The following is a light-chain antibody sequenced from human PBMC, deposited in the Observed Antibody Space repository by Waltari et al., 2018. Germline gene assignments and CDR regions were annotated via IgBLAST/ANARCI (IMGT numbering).Light chain of an antibody. J-gene: IGKJ1*01. V-gene: IGKV4-1*01. CDR3: QQYYSTPWT. CDR1: QSVLYSSNNKNY. Sequence: DIVMNQSPDSLAVSMGERATINCKSSQSVLYSSNNKNYLAWYQQKSGQPPKLLIYWASTRESGVPDRFSGSGSATHFTLTISSLQAADVAVYYCQQYYSTPWTFGPGTKVEIK. CDR2: WAS.